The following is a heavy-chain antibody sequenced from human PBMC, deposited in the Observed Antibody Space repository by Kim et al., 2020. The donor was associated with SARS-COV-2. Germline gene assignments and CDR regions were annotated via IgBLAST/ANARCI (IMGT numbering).Heavy chain of an antibody. Sequence: GGSLRLSCAASGFTFSSYGMHWVRQAPGKGLEWVAVISYDGSNKYYADSVKGRFTISRDNSKNMLYLQMNSLRAEDTAVYYCAKGGSWVYYDSSGYSFDYWGQGTLVTVSS. D-gene: IGHD3-22*01. J-gene: IGHJ4*02. V-gene: IGHV3-30*18. CDR3: AKGGSWVYYDSSGYSFDY. CDR1: GFTFSSYG. CDR2: ISYDGSNK.